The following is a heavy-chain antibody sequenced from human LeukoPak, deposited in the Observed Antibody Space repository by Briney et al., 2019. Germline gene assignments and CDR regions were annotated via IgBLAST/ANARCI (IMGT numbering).Heavy chain of an antibody. D-gene: IGHD3/OR15-3a*01. J-gene: IGHJ6*03. CDR2: ISWTSGSM. V-gene: IGHV3-9*01. Sequence: PGGSLRLSCAASGFTFDDYAMNWVRQAPGKGLEWVSGISWTSGSMGYADSVKGRFTISRDNSKNTLYLQMNSLRAEDTAVYYCAKCEGIFGLVYYYYYMDVWGKGTTVTVSS. CDR1: GFTFDDYA. CDR3: AKCEGIFGLVYYYYYMDV.